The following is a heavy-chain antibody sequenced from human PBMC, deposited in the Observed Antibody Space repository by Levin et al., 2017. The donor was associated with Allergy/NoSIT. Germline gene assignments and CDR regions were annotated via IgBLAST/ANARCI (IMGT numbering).Heavy chain of an antibody. CDR3: ARDGSGWYLDYYYGMDV. V-gene: IGHV4-59*01. CDR2: IYYSGST. J-gene: IGHJ6*02. D-gene: IGHD6-19*01. Sequence: SETLSLTCTVSGGSISSYYWSWIRQPPGKGLEWIGYIYYSGSTNYNPSLKSRVTISVDTSKNQFSLKLSSVTAADTAVYYCARDGSGWYLDYYYGMDVWGQGTTVTVSS. CDR1: GGSISSYY.